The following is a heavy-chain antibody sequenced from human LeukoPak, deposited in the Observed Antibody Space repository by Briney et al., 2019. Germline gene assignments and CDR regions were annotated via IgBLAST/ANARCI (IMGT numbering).Heavy chain of an antibody. CDR1: GFTFDDYG. CDR3: ARVGYSSGHYYFDY. V-gene: IGHV3-20*04. D-gene: IGHD6-19*01. Sequence: GGSLRLSCAASGFTFDDYGMSWVRQAPGKGLEWVSGINWNGGSTGYADSVKGRFTISRDNAKNSLYLQMNSLRAEDTALCYCARVGYSSGHYYFDYWGQGTLVTVSS. CDR2: INWNGGST. J-gene: IGHJ4*02.